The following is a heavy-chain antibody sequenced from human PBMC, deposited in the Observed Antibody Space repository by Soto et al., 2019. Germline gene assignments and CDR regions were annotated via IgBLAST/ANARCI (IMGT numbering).Heavy chain of an antibody. CDR3: ARDDSSGYRFDY. CDR1: GYTFASYY. V-gene: IGHV1-46*01. Sequence: ASVKVSCKASGYTFASYYMHWVRQAPGQGLEWMGIINPSGGSTSYAQRFQGRVTMTRDTSTSTVYMELSSLRSEDTAVYYCARDDSSGYRFDYWGQGTLVTVS. D-gene: IGHD3-22*01. J-gene: IGHJ4*02. CDR2: INPSGGST.